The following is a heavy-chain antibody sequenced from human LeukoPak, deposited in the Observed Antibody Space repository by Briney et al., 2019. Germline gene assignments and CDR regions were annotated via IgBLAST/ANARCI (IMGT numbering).Heavy chain of an antibody. CDR3: ARESHDYGDYRWFDP. D-gene: IGHD4-17*01. CDR1: GFPFSSYD. J-gene: IGHJ5*02. V-gene: IGHV3-30*04. Sequence: GRSLRLSCAASGFPFSSYDMHWVRQAPGKGLEWVAVISYDGTNKYYADSVKGRFTISRDNSKNTLYLQMNSLRAEDTAVYYCARESHDYGDYRWFDPWGQGTLVTVSS. CDR2: ISYDGTNK.